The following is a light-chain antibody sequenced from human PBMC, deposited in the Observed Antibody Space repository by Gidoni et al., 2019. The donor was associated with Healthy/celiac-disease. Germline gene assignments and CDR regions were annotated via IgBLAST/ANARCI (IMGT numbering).Light chain of an antibody. CDR1: SSNIGNNY. J-gene: IGLJ2*01. CDR3: GTWDSSLSAVV. CDR2: DNN. V-gene: IGLV1-51*01. Sequence: QSVLTQPPSVSAAPGKKVTISCSGSSSNIGNNYVSWYQQLPGTAPKLLIYDNNKRPSAIPARFSGSTSGTSATLGITGLQTGDEANYYCGTWDSSLSAVVFGGGTKLTVL.